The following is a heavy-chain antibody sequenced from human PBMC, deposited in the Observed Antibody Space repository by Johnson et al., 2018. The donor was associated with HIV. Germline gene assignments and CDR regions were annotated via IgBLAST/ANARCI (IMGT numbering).Heavy chain of an antibody. V-gene: IGHV3-23*04. Sequence: VQLVESGGGLVQPGGSLRLSCAASGFTVSSNYMSWVRQAPGKGLEWVSAISGSGGSTYYADSVKGRFTISRDNAKNSLHLQMNGLRAEDTAVYYCAKNFRGDIVAPLVPHDAFDIWGQGAMVTVSS. D-gene: IGHD5-12*01. CDR3: AKNFRGDIVAPLVPHDAFDI. J-gene: IGHJ3*02. CDR2: ISGSGGST. CDR1: GFTVSSNY.